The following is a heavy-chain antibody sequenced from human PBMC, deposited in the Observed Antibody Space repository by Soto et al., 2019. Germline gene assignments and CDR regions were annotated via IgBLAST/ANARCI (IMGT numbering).Heavy chain of an antibody. J-gene: IGHJ3*02. CDR2: TYYRSKWYN. Sequence: SQTLSLSCAISGDSVSSNRAAWNWIRQSPSRGLEWLGRTYYRSKWYNDYAVSVKSRITINPDTSKNQFSLQLNSVTPEDTAVYYCTYYYYDSSGYSGFDIWGQGTMVTVSS. CDR3: TYYYYDSSGYSGFDI. V-gene: IGHV6-1*01. CDR1: GDSVSSNRAA. D-gene: IGHD3-22*01.